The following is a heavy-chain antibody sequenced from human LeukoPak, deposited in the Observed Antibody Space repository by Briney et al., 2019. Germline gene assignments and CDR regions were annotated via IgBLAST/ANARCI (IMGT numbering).Heavy chain of an antibody. CDR3: ARDLGRGYSYGYNAFDI. D-gene: IGHD5-18*01. J-gene: IGHJ3*02. CDR2: ITAGNGNT. CDR1: GYNFNSYG. V-gene: IGHV1-18*01. Sequence: ASVKVSCKASGYNFNSYGIGWVRQAPRQGLEWMGWITAGNGNTNYAQKVQGRVTMTTDTSTSTAYMELRSLRSDDTAVYFCARDLGRGYSYGYNAFDIWAKGQWSPSLQ.